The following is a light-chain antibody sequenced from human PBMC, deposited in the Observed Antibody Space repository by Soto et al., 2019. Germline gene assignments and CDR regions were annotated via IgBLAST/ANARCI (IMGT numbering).Light chain of an antibody. CDR1: QSVSSN. V-gene: IGKV3-15*01. Sequence: EIVMTQSPATLSVSPGERATLSCRASQSVSSNLAWYQQKPGQAPRLLIYGASTRATGIPARFSGSGSGTDFTLTISSLQSEDFAVYYCQQYNNWPPRTFGQGNKVEI. J-gene: IGKJ1*01. CDR3: QQYNNWPPRT. CDR2: GAS.